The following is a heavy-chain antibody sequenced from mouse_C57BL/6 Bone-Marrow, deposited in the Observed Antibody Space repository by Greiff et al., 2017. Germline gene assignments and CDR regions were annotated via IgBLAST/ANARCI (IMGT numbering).Heavy chain of an antibody. V-gene: IGHV6-6*01. CDR2: IRNKANNHAT. Sequence: DVMLVESGGGLVQPGGSMKLSCAASGFTFSDAWMDWVRQSPEKGLEWVAEIRNKANNHATYYAESVKGRFTISRDDSKSSVYLQMNSLRAEDTGIYYCTRRIYYDYDAWFAYWGQGTLVTVSA. CDR3: TRRIYYDYDAWFAY. J-gene: IGHJ3*01. CDR1: GFTFSDAW. D-gene: IGHD2-4*01.